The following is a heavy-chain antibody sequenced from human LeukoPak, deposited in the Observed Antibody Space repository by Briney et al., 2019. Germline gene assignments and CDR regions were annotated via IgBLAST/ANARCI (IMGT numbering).Heavy chain of an antibody. J-gene: IGHJ3*01. CDR3: AKCSASYSNDAFDV. V-gene: IGHV3-23*01. CDR1: GFTFNNYA. CDR2: IRGGGSNT. D-gene: IGHD3-10*02. Sequence: GGSLRLSCSASGFTFNNYAMNWVRQAPGKGLEWVSYIRGGGSNTRYSDSVKGRFIISRDNSKNILYLQMNSLRAEDTAIYYCAKCSASYSNDAFDVWGRGTMVTVSS.